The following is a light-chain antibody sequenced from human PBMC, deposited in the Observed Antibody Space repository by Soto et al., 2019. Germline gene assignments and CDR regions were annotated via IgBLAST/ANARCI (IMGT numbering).Light chain of an antibody. CDR1: QSLLHNTGKTF. CDR3: MQSIEYPPT. CDR2: EVS. J-gene: IGKJ2*01. V-gene: IGKV2D-29*01. Sequence: DIVMTQTPLSLSVTPGQPASIFCKSSQSLLHNTGKTFLSWCLQKPGQPPQLLIYEVSNRFSGVPDRFSGSGSGTDFTLKISRVEAEDVGIYYCMQSIEYPPTFGQGTKLEIK.